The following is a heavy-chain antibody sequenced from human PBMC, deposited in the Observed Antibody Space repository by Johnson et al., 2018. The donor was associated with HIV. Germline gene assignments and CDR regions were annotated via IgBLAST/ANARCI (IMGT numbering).Heavy chain of an antibody. J-gene: IGHJ3*02. V-gene: IGHV3-9*01. Sequence: EVQLVESGGGLVQPGWSLRLSCAASGFTFDDYAMHWVRQAPGKGLEWVSGISWYSGSIGYADSVKGRFTISRDNAKNSLYLQMNSLRAEATALYYCAKVHSSWYATIVDDAFDIWGQGTMVTVSS. CDR1: GFTFDDYA. CDR3: AKVHSSWYATIVDDAFDI. CDR2: ISWYSGSI. D-gene: IGHD6-13*01.